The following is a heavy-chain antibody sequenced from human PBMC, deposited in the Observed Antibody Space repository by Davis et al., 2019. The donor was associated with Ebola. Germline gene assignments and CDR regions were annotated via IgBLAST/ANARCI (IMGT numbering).Heavy chain of an antibody. CDR2: IYPGDSDT. Sequence: GESLKISCQASGYSFTSYWIGWVRQMPGKGLEWMGLIYPGDSDTRYSPSFQGQVTISADKSISTAYLQWDSLKASDSGIYYCVRRGDGYNYHFDSWGQGTLVTVSS. J-gene: IGHJ4*02. CDR3: VRRGDGYNYHFDS. V-gene: IGHV5-51*01. CDR1: GYSFTSYW. D-gene: IGHD5-24*01.